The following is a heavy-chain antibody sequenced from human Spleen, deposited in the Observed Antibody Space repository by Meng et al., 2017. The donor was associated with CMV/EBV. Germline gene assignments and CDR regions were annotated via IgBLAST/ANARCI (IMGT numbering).Heavy chain of an antibody. CDR2: INHSGST. CDR3: ARGCPVSMITFGGVIDY. J-gene: IGHJ4*02. Sequence: QVQLQPWGAGLLKPSETLSLTCPVYGGSFSGYYWSWIRQPPGKGLEWIGEINHSGSTNYNPSLKSRVTISVDTSKNQFSLKLSSVTAADTAAYYCARGCPVSMITFGGVIDYWGQGTLVTVSS. V-gene: IGHV4-34*01. CDR1: GGSFSGYY. D-gene: IGHD3-16*02.